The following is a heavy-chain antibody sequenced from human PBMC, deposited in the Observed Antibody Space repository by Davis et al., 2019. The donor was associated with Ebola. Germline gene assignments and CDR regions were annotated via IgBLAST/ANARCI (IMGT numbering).Heavy chain of an antibody. CDR1: GGSFSGYY. V-gene: IGHV4-34*12. J-gene: IGHJ4*02. Sequence: GSLRLSCAVYGGSFSGYYWSWXXXXXRXXXXXXCELIPRAITNYNPSLKSRVTTSVDTSKNQFSLKLSSVTAADTAVSQCARARYSSGWTARGYFDYWGQGTMVTVSS. D-gene: IGHD6-19*01. CDR2: LIPRAIT. CDR3: ARARYSSGWTARGYFDY.